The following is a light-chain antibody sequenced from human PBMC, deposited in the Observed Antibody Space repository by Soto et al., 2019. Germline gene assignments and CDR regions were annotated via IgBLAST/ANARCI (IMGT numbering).Light chain of an antibody. CDR1: SSDVGGYNY. J-gene: IGLJ1*01. CDR3: SSYSSSSTV. CDR2: EVN. Sequence: QSVLTQPPSVSAAPGQKVAISCTGTSSDVGGYNYVSWYQQHPGKAPKLMIYEVNKRPSGVPDRFSGSKSGNTASLTVSGLQAEDEADYYCSSYSSSSTVFGTGTKVTVL. V-gene: IGLV2-8*01.